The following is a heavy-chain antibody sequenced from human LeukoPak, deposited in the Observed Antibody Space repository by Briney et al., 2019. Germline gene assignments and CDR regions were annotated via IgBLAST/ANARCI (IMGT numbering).Heavy chain of an antibody. CDR3: ARGIAVAGGSLYYFDY. J-gene: IGHJ4*02. V-gene: IGHV7-4-1*02. D-gene: IGHD6-19*01. CDR2: INTNTGNP. CDR1: GYIFTSYA. Sequence: ASVKVSCKASGYIFTSYAMNWVRQAPGQGLEWRGWINTNTGNPTYAQGFTGRFVFSLDTSVSTAYLQISSLKAEDTAVYYCARGIAVAGGSLYYFDYWGQGTLVTVSS.